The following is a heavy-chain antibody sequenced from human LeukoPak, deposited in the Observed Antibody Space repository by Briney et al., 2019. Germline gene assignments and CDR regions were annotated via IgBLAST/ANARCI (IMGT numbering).Heavy chain of an antibody. CDR2: IKEDGSEK. V-gene: IGHV3-7*01. J-gene: IGHJ4*02. D-gene: IGHD3-10*01. Sequence: PGGSLRLSCVASGFIFNDYEMNWVRQAPGKGLEWVANIKEDGSEKYYVDSVRGRFTISRDNAKSSLYLQMNSLRAEDTAVYYCARSRFCEYWGQGTLVTVSS. CDR3: ARSRFCEY. CDR1: GFIFNDYE.